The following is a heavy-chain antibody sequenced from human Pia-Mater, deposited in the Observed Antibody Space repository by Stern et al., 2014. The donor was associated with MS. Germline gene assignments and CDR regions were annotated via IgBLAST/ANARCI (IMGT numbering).Heavy chain of an antibody. V-gene: IGHV1-69*06. CDR1: GGTFSSYG. CDR3: ARDGDFGSNYGMDV. D-gene: IGHD2-21*02. J-gene: IGHJ6*02. Sequence: QVQLVQSGAELKKPGSSVKVSCKASGGTFSSYGISWGRQAPGQGLEWMGGIIPLFGTANYARRFQGRVTMTADISTSTAYMELSSLRSEDTAVYYCARDGDFGSNYGMDVWGQGTTVTVAS. CDR2: IIPLFGTA.